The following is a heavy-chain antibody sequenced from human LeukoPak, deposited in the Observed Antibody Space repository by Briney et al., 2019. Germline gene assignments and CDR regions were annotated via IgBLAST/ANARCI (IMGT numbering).Heavy chain of an antibody. CDR3: AKSYNGYESKPDY. J-gene: IGHJ4*02. Sequence: GGSLTLSCAASGFTFSSYAMSGLPQAPGEGVVWVSSISNSGGRTFYTDSVKGRLTISRDNSMITLYLQMNSLRAEDTAVYYCAKSYNGYESKPDYWGQGTLVTVSS. CDR1: GFTFSSYA. CDR2: ISNSGGRT. D-gene: IGHD5-12*01. V-gene: IGHV3-23*01.